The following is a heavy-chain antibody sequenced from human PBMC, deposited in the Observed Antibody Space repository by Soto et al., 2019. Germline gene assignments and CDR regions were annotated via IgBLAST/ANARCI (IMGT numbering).Heavy chain of an antibody. CDR1: GFTFSSYA. J-gene: IGHJ5*02. Sequence: EVQLLESGGGLVQPGGSLRLSCAASGFTFSSYAMSWVRQAPGKGLEWVSAISGSGGITYYADSVKGRFTISRDNSQNTLYLQKTSLRAEDTAVYYCAKRIAVSGHNWFDPGGHRPLVTFAS. CDR3: AKRIAVSGHNWFDP. D-gene: IGHD6-19*01. V-gene: IGHV3-23*01. CDR2: ISGSGGIT.